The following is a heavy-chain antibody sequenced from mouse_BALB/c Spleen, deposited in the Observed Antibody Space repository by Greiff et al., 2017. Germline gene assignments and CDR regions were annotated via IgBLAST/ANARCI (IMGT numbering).Heavy chain of an antibody. V-gene: IGHV5-4*02. CDR3: ARGLYYYGSSYDYAMDY. Sequence: EVKLQESGGGLVKPGGSLKLSCAASGFTFSDYYMYWVRQTPEKRLEWVATISDGGSYTYYPDSVKGRFTISRDNAKNNLYLQMSSLKSEDTAMYYCARGLYYYGSSYDYAMDYWGQGTSVTVSS. CDR2: ISDGGSYT. D-gene: IGHD1-1*01. CDR1: GFTFSDYY. J-gene: IGHJ4*01.